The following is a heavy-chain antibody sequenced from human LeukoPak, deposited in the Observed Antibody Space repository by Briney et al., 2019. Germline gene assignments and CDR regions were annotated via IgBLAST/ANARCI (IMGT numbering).Heavy chain of an antibody. CDR2: IYYSGST. D-gene: IGHD3-22*01. Sequence: PSETLSLTCTVSGGSFNDYYWTWIRQPPGKGLEWIGRIYYSGSTNYSPSLKSRVTMSVDTSKNQFSLKLSSVTAADTALYYCARDLGTRYYDSNGTDAFDIWGQGTMVTVSS. CDR3: ARDLGTRYYDSNGTDAFDI. V-gene: IGHV4-59*01. J-gene: IGHJ3*02. CDR1: GGSFNDYY.